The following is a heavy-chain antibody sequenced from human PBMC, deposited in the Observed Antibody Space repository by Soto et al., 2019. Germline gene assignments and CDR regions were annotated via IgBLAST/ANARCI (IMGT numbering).Heavy chain of an antibody. D-gene: IGHD3-22*01. J-gene: IGHJ5*02. Sequence: GGSLRLSCAASGFTFSSYSMNWVRQAPGKGLEWVSSISSSSSYIYYADSVKGRFTISRDNAKNSLYLQMNSLRAEDTAVYYCARSDNKYYYDSSGDSWGQGTRVTVSS. CDR3: ARSDNKYYYDSSGDS. V-gene: IGHV3-21*01. CDR1: GFTFSSYS. CDR2: ISSSSSYI.